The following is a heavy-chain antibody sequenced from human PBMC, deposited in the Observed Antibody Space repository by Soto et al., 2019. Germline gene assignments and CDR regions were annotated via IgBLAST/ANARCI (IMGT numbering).Heavy chain of an antibody. CDR2: INPNSGGT. V-gene: IGHV1-2*02. Sequence: ASVKVSCKASEYTFTGYYMHWVRQAPGQALEWMGGINPNSGGTKYAQKSHGSLTMNRHTSISADYMELSRLRSDATAAYSCARDIGGSVKNFGAPRGWFDHWGQGTLVTVSS. CDR3: ARDIGGSVKNFGAPRGWFDH. J-gene: IGHJ5*02. D-gene: IGHD4-17*01. CDR1: EYTFTGYY.